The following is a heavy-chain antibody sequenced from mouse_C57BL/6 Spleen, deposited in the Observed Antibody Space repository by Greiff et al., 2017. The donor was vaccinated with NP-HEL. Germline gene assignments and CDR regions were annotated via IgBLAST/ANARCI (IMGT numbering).Heavy chain of an antibody. CDR3: ARDRGYGNSMDY. J-gene: IGHJ4*01. V-gene: IGHV3-6*01. CDR2: ISYDGSN. CDR1: GYSITSGYY. Sequence: EVQLQQSGPGLVKPSQSLSLTCSVTGYSITSGYYCNWIRQFPGNKLEWMGYISYDGSNNYNPSLKNRISITRDTSKNQFFLKLNSVTTEDTATYYCARDRGYGNSMDYWGQGTSVTVSS. D-gene: IGHD2-1*01.